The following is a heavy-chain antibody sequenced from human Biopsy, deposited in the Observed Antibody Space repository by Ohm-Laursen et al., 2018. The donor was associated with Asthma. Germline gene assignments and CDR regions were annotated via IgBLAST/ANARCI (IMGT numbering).Heavy chain of an antibody. CDR1: GYTFNSAG. D-gene: IGHD3-10*01. Sequence: SSVKVSCKPSGYTFNSAGITWVRQAPGQGLEWMGWISVYNGNTKVAQKLQDRVTMITDTSTSTAYTELRSLRSDDTAVYFCARAVDYSHYYGIDVWGQGTTVTVS. CDR2: ISVYNGNT. J-gene: IGHJ6*02. CDR3: ARAVDYSHYYGIDV. V-gene: IGHV1-18*01.